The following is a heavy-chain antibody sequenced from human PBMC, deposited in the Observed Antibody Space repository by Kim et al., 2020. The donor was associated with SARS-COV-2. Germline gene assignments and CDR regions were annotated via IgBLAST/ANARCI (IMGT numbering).Heavy chain of an antibody. V-gene: IGHV3-23*02. CDR2: ISGSSGMT. D-gene: IGHD1-26*01. Sequence: GGSLRLSCAASGFNFSDFAMNWVRQAPGKGLEWVSVISGSSGMTYFGNSVKGRFTTSRDNTASTLFLHMNNLNAGDTAVYYCVKDRAAGSREYFESWGQGTLVTV. CDR3: VKDRAAGSREYFES. CDR1: GFNFSDFA. J-gene: IGHJ4*02.